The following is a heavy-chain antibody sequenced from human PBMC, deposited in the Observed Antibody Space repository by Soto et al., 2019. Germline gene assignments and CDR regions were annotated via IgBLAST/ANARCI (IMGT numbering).Heavy chain of an antibody. D-gene: IGHD2-21*01. CDR3: ARSAIADLDY. V-gene: IGHV4-34*01. J-gene: IGHJ4*02. CDR1: GGSFSGYY. CDR2: INHSGST. Sequence: QVQLQQWGAGLLKPSETLSLTCAVYGGSFSGYYWSWICQPPGKGLEWIGEINHSGSTNYNPSLKSRVTISVDTSKNQFSLKLRSVTAADTAVYYCARSAIADLDYLGQGTLVTVSS.